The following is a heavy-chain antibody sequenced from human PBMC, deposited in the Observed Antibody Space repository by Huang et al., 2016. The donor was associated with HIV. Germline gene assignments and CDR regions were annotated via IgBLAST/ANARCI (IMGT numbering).Heavy chain of an antibody. J-gene: IGHJ3*02. V-gene: IGHV3-30*02. CDR3: AKVPHPRDYGDYVGGAFDI. Sequence: QVQLVESGGGVVQPGGSLRLSCAASGFTFSSYGMHWGRQGPGKGLEWVAFIRYNGSKKYYAGSVKGRFTISRDNSKNTLYLQMNSLRAEDTAVYYCAKVPHPRDYGDYVGGAFDIWGQGTMVTVSS. D-gene: IGHD4-17*01. CDR2: IRYNGSKK. CDR1: GFTFSSYG.